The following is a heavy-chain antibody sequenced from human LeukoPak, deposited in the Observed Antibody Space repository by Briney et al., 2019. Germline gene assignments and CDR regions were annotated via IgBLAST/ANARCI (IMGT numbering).Heavy chain of an antibody. CDR1: GGSISTYY. CDR3: ARDYSNYIMDY. V-gene: IGHV4-59*01. Sequence: SETLSLTCTVSGGSISTYYWSWIRQPPGKGLEWIGYMYYSGSTNYNPSLKRRVTMSIDTSKNQFSLTLTAVTAADTAVYYCARDYSNYIMDYWGQGTLVTVSS. CDR2: MYYSGST. D-gene: IGHD4-11*01. J-gene: IGHJ4*02.